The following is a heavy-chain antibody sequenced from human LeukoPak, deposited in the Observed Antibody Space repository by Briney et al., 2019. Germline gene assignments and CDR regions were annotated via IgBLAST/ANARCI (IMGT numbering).Heavy chain of an antibody. CDR3: AKPEYGTAFGYYFDY. D-gene: IGHD2/OR15-2a*01. J-gene: IGHJ4*02. V-gene: IGHV3-23*01. Sequence: GGSLRLSCAASGFTFSSCVMSWVRQAPGKGLEWVSAISGSGGSTYYADSVKGRFTISRDNSENTLNLQMNSLRAEDTAVYYCAKPEYGTAFGYYFDYWGQGTLVTVSS. CDR2: ISGSGGST. CDR1: GFTFSSCV.